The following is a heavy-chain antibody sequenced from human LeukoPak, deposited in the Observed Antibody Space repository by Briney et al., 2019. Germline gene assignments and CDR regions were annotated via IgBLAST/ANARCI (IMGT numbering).Heavy chain of an antibody. Sequence: EASVKVSCKASGYTFTAYYMHWVRQAPGQGLEWMGWINPNSGGTNYAQKFQGRVTMTRDTSISTDYMELSRLRSDDTAVYYCARDYYDSSGFGAFDIWGQGTMVTVSS. D-gene: IGHD3-22*01. V-gene: IGHV1-2*02. CDR2: INPNSGGT. CDR3: ARDYYDSSGFGAFDI. CDR1: GYTFTAYY. J-gene: IGHJ3*02.